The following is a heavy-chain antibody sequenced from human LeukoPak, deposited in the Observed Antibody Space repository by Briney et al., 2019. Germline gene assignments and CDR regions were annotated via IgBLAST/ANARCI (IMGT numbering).Heavy chain of an antibody. Sequence: ASVKVSCKASGYTFTSYGISWVRQAPGQGLEWMGWISAYNGNTNYAQKLQGRVTMTTDTSTSTAYIELRSLRSDDTAVYYCARASFGDFGVVIITDCAFDIWGQGTMVTVSS. D-gene: IGHD3-3*01. V-gene: IGHV1-18*01. CDR3: ARASFGDFGVVIITDCAFDI. CDR2: ISAYNGNT. J-gene: IGHJ3*02. CDR1: GYTFTSYG.